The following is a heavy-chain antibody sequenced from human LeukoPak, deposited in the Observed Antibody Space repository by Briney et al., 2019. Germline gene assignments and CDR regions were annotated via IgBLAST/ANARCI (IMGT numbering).Heavy chain of an antibody. CDR3: ASHYGSGSSNWLDP. CDR1: GFTFSSYA. V-gene: IGHV3-23*01. CDR2: ISGSGGST. D-gene: IGHD3-10*01. J-gene: IGHJ5*02. Sequence: GGSLRLSCAASGFTFSSYAMSWVRQAPGKGLEWVSAISGSGGSTYYADSVKGRFTISRDNSKNTLYLQMNSLRAEDTAVYYCASHYGSGSSNWLDPWGQGTLVTVSS.